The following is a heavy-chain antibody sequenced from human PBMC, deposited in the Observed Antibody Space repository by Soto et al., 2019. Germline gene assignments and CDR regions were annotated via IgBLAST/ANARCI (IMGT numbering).Heavy chain of an antibody. Sequence: GXSVKVSCKASGGTFISYAIGWVRQAPGQGLEWMGGIIPIFGTANYAQKFQGRVTITADESTSTAYMELSSLRSEDTAVYYCARGKSGGRAFDIWGQGTMVTVSS. J-gene: IGHJ3*02. CDR1: GGTFISYA. CDR2: IIPIFGTA. D-gene: IGHD3-10*01. CDR3: ARGKSGGRAFDI. V-gene: IGHV1-69*01.